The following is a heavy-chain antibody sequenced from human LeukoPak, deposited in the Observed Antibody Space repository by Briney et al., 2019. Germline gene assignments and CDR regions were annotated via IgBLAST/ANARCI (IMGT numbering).Heavy chain of an antibody. Sequence: VASVKVSCKASGGTFSSYAISWVRQAPGQGLEWMGRIIPIFGTANYAQKFQGRVTITTDESTSTAYMELSSLRSEDTAVYYCARRLTGSDAFDIWGQGTMATVSS. CDR3: ARRLTGSDAFDI. CDR2: IIPIFGTA. CDR1: GGTFSSYA. V-gene: IGHV1-69*05. D-gene: IGHD7-27*01. J-gene: IGHJ3*02.